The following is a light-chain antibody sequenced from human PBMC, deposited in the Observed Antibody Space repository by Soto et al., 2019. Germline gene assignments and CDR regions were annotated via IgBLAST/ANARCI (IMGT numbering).Light chain of an antibody. CDR1: QVISSY. Sequence: IWRTKSPSLISASTGYRFTISGRMSQVISSYLAWYQQQPGKDPELLIYAASTLQSGVPSRFSGSGYGTDFTLNISSMQHEDFATYYCKQDNSFTLTFGQGTRLEIK. J-gene: IGKJ5*01. CDR3: KQDNSFTLT. V-gene: IGKV1D-8*02. CDR2: AAS.